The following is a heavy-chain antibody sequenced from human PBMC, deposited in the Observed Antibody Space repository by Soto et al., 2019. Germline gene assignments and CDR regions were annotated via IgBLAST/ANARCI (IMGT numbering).Heavy chain of an antibody. Sequence: ASVKVPCKASGYTFTGYYMHWVRQAPGQGLEWMGWINPNSGGTNYAQKFQGWVTMTRDTSISTAYMELSRLRSDDTAVYYCARGKLIHYWFDPWGQGTLVTVSS. D-gene: IGHD2-15*01. V-gene: IGHV1-2*04. CDR3: ARGKLIHYWFDP. J-gene: IGHJ5*02. CDR2: INPNSGGT. CDR1: GYTFTGYY.